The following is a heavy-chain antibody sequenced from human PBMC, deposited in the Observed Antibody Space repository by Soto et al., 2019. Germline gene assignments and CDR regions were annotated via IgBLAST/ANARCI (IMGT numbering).Heavy chain of an antibody. Sequence: EVQLLESGGALVQPGGSLRLPCAASGFTFSSYAMSWFRQAPGKGLEWVPAISGSGGSTYYADSVKGRFTISRDNSKNTLYLQMNSLRAEDTAVYYCAKDIVVVPAAIGHAFDIWGQGTMVTVSS. CDR3: AKDIVVVPAAIGHAFDI. CDR1: GFTFSSYA. CDR2: ISGSGGST. D-gene: IGHD2-2*01. V-gene: IGHV3-23*01. J-gene: IGHJ3*02.